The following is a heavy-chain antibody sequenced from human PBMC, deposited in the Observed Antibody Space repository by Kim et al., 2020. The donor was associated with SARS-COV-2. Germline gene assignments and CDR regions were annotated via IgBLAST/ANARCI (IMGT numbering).Heavy chain of an antibody. Sequence: GGSLRLSCEVSGFTFNDYWMHWVRQAPGKGLVWVSRINSDGSSRSYADSVKGRFTISRDNAKNTVYLQMNSLRAEDTAVYYCARALAVAGSASAPTLFPLAACESSPSDTSSVAVGCRAQH. CDR2: INSDGSSR. J-gene: IGHJ1*01. CDR1: GFTFNDYW. CDR3: ARALAVAGSASAPTLFPLAACESSPSDTSSVAVGCRAQH. D-gene: IGHD6-19*01. V-gene: IGHV3-74*01.